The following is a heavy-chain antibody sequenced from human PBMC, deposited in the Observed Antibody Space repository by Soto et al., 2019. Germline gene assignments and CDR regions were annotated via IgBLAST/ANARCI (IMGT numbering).Heavy chain of an antibody. J-gene: IGHJ6*03. Sequence: QVPLVQSGAEVRKPGASVTVSCRPSGDSFNDYYIHWVRQAPGQGLEWMGWINPNSGVTKYAQKFQGWVSMTRDTSIRTVYMQLSRLRSDDTAVYYCARESGGATATLDYYYFYMDVWGTGTTVTVSS. V-gene: IGHV1-2*04. CDR2: INPNSGVT. D-gene: IGHD5-12*01. CDR3: ARESGGATATLDYYYFYMDV. CDR1: GDSFNDYY.